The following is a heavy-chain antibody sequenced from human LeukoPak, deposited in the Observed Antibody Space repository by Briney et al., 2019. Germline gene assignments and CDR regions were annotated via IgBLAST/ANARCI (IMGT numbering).Heavy chain of an antibody. CDR2: ISSSSSYI. Sequence: PGGSLRLSCAASGFTFSSYSMNWVRQAPGKGLEWVSSISSSSSYIYYADSVKGRFTISRDNAKNSLYLQMNSLRAEDTAVYYCARDNYDSWSGPVKWFDPWGQGTLVTVSS. V-gene: IGHV3-21*01. CDR1: GFTFSSYS. D-gene: IGHD3-3*01. J-gene: IGHJ5*02. CDR3: ARDNYDSWSGPVKWFDP.